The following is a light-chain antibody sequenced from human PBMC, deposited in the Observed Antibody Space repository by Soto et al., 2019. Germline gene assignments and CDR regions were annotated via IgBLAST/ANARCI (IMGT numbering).Light chain of an antibody. V-gene: IGKV1-5*01. CDR3: QQYNNFWT. J-gene: IGKJ1*01. CDR1: QSISSW. CDR2: DAS. Sequence: DIQMTQSPSALSASVGDRVTITCRASQSISSWLAWYQQKPGKAPRLLIYDASYLERGVPSRFSGSGSGPEFTLTISDLQPDDLGTYYCQQYNNFWTFGPGTKVEI.